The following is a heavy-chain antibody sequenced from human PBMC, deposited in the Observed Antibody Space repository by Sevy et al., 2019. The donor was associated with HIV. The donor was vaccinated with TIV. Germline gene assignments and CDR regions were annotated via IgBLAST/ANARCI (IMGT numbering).Heavy chain of an antibody. CDR3: AEGGATRFDP. D-gene: IGHD1-26*01. Sequence: QSQTLSLTCAISGDSVSSNNTACNSIRQSPSRGLEWLGRKYYRSKWYNDYAVSVKRRININPDTSKNQVSLQLNSVTPEDTAVDYCAEGGATRFDPWGQGTLVTVSS. CDR1: GDSVSSNNTA. V-gene: IGHV6-1*01. J-gene: IGHJ5*02. CDR2: KYYRSKWYN.